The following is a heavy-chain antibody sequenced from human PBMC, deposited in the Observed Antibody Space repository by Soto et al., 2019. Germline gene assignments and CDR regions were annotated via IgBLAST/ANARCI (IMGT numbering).Heavy chain of an antibody. CDR3: AKDISPRGEGYYYGMDV. Sequence: PGGSLRLSCAASGFTFDDYAMHWVRQAPGKGLEWVSGISWNSGSIGYADSVKGRFTISRDNAKNSLYLQMNSLRAEDTALYYCAKDISPRGEGYYYGMDVWGQGTTVTVSS. CDR2: ISWNSGSI. D-gene: IGHD3-10*01. V-gene: IGHV3-9*01. J-gene: IGHJ6*02. CDR1: GFTFDDYA.